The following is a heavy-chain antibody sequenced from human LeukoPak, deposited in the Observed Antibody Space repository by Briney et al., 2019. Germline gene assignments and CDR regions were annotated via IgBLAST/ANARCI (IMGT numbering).Heavy chain of an antibody. CDR3: ARDSGYTYGHGFDY. CDR1: GFTFSSYN. Sequence: PGGSLRLSCAASGFTFSSYNMIWVRQAPGKGLEWLSYIRSSDNTIYYANSVKGRFTIPRDNAKSALYLQMNSLRDEDTAVYYCARDSGYTYGHGFDYWGQGTLVTVSS. D-gene: IGHD5-18*01. J-gene: IGHJ4*02. V-gene: IGHV3-48*02. CDR2: IRSSDNTI.